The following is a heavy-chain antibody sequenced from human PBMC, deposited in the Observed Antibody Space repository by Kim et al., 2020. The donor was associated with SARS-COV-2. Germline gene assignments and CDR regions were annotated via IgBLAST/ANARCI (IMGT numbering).Heavy chain of an antibody. D-gene: IGHD4-17*01. V-gene: IGHV3-23*01. J-gene: IGHJ3*02. Sequence: DSVKGRFTISRDNSKNTLYLQMNSLRAEDTAVYYCASLPTVVTPFDAFDIWGQGTMVTVSS. CDR3: ASLPTVVTPFDAFDI.